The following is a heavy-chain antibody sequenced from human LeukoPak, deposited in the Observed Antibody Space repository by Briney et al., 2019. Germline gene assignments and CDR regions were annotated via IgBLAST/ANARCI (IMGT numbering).Heavy chain of an antibody. Sequence: PGGSLRLSRAASGLTFSSYGMHWVRQAPGKGLEWVAFIRYDGSNKYYADSVKGRFTISRDNSKNTLYLQMNSLRAEDTAVYYCAKEPLPYYSSSYFDYWGQGTLVTVSS. CDR3: AKEPLPYYSSSYFDY. CDR1: GLTFSSYG. J-gene: IGHJ4*02. V-gene: IGHV3-30*02. CDR2: IRYDGSNK. D-gene: IGHD6-13*01.